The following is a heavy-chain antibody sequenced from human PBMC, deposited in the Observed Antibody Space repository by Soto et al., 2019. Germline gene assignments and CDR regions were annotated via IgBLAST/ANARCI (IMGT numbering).Heavy chain of an antibody. CDR2: IRSKPFGHAT. CDR3: ARDWTSAVDY. V-gene: IGHV3-73*02. CDR1: GFTFSDSA. Sequence: EVQLVESGGGLVQPGGSLKLSCAASGFTFSDSAVNWVRQASGKGLEWVGHIRSKPFGHATAYAASVRGRFTISRDDSKNTAYLQMNSLNTDVTAVYYCARDWTSAVDYWGQGTLVPVSS. J-gene: IGHJ4*02. D-gene: IGHD1-1*01.